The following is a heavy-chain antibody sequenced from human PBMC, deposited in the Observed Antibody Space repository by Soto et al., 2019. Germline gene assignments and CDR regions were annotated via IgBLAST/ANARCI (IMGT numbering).Heavy chain of an antibody. Sequence: QVQLQESGPGLVKPSQSLSLTCTVSGGYISSGGYYWSRIRQHPGKGLEWIGYIYYSGSTYYNPSLKSRVTITVDTSKNQFSLKLSSVTAAVTAVYYCASGSGGNSRDYWGQGTLVTVSS. D-gene: IGHD2-21*02. CDR1: GGYISSGGYY. CDR3: ASGSGGNSRDY. CDR2: IYYSGST. V-gene: IGHV4-31*03. J-gene: IGHJ4*02.